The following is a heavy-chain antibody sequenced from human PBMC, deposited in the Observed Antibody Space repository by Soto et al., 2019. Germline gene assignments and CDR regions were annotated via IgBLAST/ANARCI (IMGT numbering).Heavy chain of an antibody. J-gene: IGHJ6*02. Sequence: GASVKVSCKASGYTFTGYYMHWVRQAPGQGLEWMGWINPNSGGTNYAQKFQGWVTMTRDTSISTAYMELSRLRSDDTAVYYCARDGHDFWGGYYRSHHYYYYGMDVWGQGTTVTVSS. CDR2: INPNSGGT. CDR3: ARDGHDFWGGYYRSHHYYYYGMDV. D-gene: IGHD3-3*01. CDR1: GYTFTGYY. V-gene: IGHV1-2*04.